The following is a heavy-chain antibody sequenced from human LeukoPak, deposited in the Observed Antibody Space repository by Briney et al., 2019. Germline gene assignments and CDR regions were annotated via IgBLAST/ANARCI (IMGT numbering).Heavy chain of an antibody. CDR3: ARIYCSSTSCYPPDY. V-gene: IGHV1-18*01. D-gene: IGHD2-2*01. CDR1: GYTFTSYG. J-gene: IGHJ4*02. Sequence: GASVKVSCKASGYTFTSYGISWVRQAPGQGLEWMGWISAYNGNTNYAQELQGRVTMTTDTSTSTAYMELRSLRSDDTAVYYCARIYCSSTSCYPPDYWGRGTLVTVSS. CDR2: ISAYNGNT.